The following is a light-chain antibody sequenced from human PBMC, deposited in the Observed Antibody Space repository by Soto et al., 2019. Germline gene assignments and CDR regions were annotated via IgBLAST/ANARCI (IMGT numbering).Light chain of an antibody. Sequence: DIQMTQSPSTLSASVGDRVTITCRASQSISSWLAWYQQKPGKAPKLVIHDASSLESGVPPRFSGIGSGTEFTLTISSLQPDDFATYYCQQYNTYPYTFGQGTKLEI. V-gene: IGKV1-5*01. CDR1: QSISSW. CDR3: QQYNTYPYT. J-gene: IGKJ2*01. CDR2: DAS.